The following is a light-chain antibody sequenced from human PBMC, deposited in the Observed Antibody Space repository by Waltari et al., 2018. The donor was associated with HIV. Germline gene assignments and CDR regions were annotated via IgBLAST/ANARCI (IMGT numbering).Light chain of an antibody. CDR2: QNK. Sequence: SYELTQPPSMSVSPGQTASITCPGDQLGDKYVCWYQQKPGQSPVLVIYQNKKRPSGIPERFSGSNSGNTGTLTISGTQAVDEADYYCQAWDSSTRGLFGGGTKLTVL. J-gene: IGLJ2*01. CDR1: QLGDKY. CDR3: QAWDSSTRGL. V-gene: IGLV3-1*01.